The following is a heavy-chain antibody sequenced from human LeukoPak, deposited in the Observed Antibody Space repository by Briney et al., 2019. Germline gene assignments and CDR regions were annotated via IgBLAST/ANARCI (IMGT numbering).Heavy chain of an antibody. Sequence: SETLSLTCTVSGGSISSGGYYWSRIRQHPGKGLEWIGYIYYSGSTYYNPSLKSRVTISVDTSKNQFSLKLSSVTAADTAVYYCARGWMVRGVIFFDYWGQGTLVTVSS. CDR1: GGSISSGGYY. CDR2: IYYSGST. J-gene: IGHJ4*02. D-gene: IGHD3-10*01. CDR3: ARGWMVRGVIFFDY. V-gene: IGHV4-31*03.